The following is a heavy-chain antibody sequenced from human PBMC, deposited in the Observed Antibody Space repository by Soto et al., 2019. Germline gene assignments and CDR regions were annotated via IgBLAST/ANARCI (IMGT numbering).Heavy chain of an antibody. CDR3: ASKQGPYNWFDP. CDR2: ISGSGGST. D-gene: IGHD6-13*01. Sequence: GGSLRLSCAASGFTFSSYAMSWVRQAPGKGLEWVSAISGSGGSTYYADSVKGRFTISRDNSKNTLYLQMNSLRAEDTAVYYCASKQGPYNWFDPWGQGTLVTVSS. CDR1: GFTFSSYA. V-gene: IGHV3-23*01. J-gene: IGHJ5*02.